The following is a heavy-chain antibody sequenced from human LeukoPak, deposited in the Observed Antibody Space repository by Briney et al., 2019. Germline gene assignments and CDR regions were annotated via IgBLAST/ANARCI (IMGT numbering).Heavy chain of an antibody. CDR1: GFTFSTYW. Sequence: GGSLRLSCAASGFTFSTYWMHWVRQAPGQGLVWVSRINTAGSSTSYADSVKGRFSISRDNAKNTVYLQMNSLRAEDTAVYYCARFGTSGYYGDYWGQGTLVTVSS. D-gene: IGHD3-22*01. CDR2: INTAGSST. J-gene: IGHJ4*02. V-gene: IGHV3-74*01. CDR3: ARFGTSGYYGDY.